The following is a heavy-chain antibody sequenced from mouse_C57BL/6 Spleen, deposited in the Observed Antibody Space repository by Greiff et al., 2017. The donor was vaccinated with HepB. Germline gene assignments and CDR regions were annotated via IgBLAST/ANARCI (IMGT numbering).Heavy chain of an antibody. Sequence: QVQLKQPGAELVKPGASVKLSCKASGYTFTSYCINWVKQRPGQGLEWIGDIYPGSGSTNYNEKFKSKATLTVDTTSSTVYMQLRSLTSEDSAVCYCARDDYDRFAYWGQGTPVTVSA. CDR1: GYTFTSYC. V-gene: IGHV1-55*01. J-gene: IGHJ3*01. D-gene: IGHD2-4*01. CDR2: IYPGSGST. CDR3: ARDDYDRFAY.